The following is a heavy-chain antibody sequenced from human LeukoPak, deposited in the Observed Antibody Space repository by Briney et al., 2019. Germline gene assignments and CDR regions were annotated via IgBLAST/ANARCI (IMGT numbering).Heavy chain of an antibody. CDR3: AKDSTYSSSWYYFDY. CDR2: IYTGGST. J-gene: IGHJ4*02. D-gene: IGHD6-13*01. CDR1: GFVVSNTY. V-gene: IGHV3-53*05. Sequence: GGSLRLSCAASGFVVSNTYMSWVRQAPGKGLEWVSVIYTGGSTDYADSVKGRFTISRDNSKNTLYLQMNSLRAEDTAVYYCAKDSTYSSSWYYFDYWGQGTLVTVSS.